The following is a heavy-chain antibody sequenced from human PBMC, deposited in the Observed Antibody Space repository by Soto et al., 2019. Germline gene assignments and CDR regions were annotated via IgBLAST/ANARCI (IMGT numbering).Heavy chain of an antibody. CDR3: AREGDGYKYDY. Sequence: QVQLVQSGAEVKKPGASVKVSCKASGYACSLYAIHWVRQAPGQRLEWMGWVNAGNDNTKYSQNFQGRVTITRDTYASTVYMEVSRLRSEDTAVYFCAREGDGYKYDYWGQGTLVTVSS. V-gene: IGHV1-3*01. D-gene: IGHD5-18*01. CDR2: VNAGNDNT. J-gene: IGHJ4*02. CDR1: GYACSLYA.